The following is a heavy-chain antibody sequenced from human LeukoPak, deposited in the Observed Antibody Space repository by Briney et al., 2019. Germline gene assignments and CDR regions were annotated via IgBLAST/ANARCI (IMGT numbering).Heavy chain of an antibody. V-gene: IGHV1-2*02. D-gene: IGHD4-17*01. CDR1: GYTFTDYY. Sequence: ASVKVSCKASGYTFTDYYMHWVRQAPGQGLEWMGWINPNSGGTNYAQKFQGRVTMTRDTSISTAYMERSRLRSDDTAVYYCARMVDGDYGSDYWGQGTLVTVSS. CDR3: ARMVDGDYGSDY. J-gene: IGHJ4*02. CDR2: INPNSGGT.